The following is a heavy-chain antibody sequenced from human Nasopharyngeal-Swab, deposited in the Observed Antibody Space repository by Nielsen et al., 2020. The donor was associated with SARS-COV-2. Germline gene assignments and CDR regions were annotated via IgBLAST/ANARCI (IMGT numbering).Heavy chain of an antibody. CDR2: IIPIFGTA. Sequence: SVKVSCKASGGTFSSYAISWVRQAPGQGLEWMGGIIPIFGTANYAQKFQGRVTITADESTSTAYMELSSLRSEDTAVYYCARARRHYYDSSGYRDYFDYWGQGTLVTVSS. J-gene: IGHJ4*02. CDR1: GGTFSSYA. CDR3: ARARRHYYDSSGYRDYFDY. D-gene: IGHD3-22*01. V-gene: IGHV1-69*13.